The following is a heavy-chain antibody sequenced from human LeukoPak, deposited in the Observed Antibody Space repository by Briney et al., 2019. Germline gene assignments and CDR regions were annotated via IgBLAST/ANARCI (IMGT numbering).Heavy chain of an antibody. D-gene: IGHD2-15*01. CDR3: TRDRGTYNWFDP. CDR1: GFTFSGSA. CDR2: IDKKDNLYAT. V-gene: IGHV3-73*01. J-gene: IGHJ5*02. Sequence: SGGSLRLSCAASGFTFSGSAVHCVRQSSGKGLEWVGHIDKKDNLYATAYAESVKGRFTISRDDSKDTAFLHMDSLKTEDTALYYCTRDRGTYNWFDPWGQGTLVTVSS.